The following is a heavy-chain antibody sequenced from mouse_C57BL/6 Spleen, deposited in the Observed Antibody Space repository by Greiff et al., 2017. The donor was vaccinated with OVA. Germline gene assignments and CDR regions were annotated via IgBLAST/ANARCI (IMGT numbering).Heavy chain of an antibody. Sequence: EVQLVESGGGLVKPGGSLKLSCAASGFTFSDYGMHWVRQAPEKGLEWVAYISSGSSTIYYADTVKGRFTISRDNAKNTLFLQMTSLRSVDTAMYYCARGGFTGNYAMDYWGQGTSVTVSS. CDR1: GFTFSDYG. CDR2: ISSGSSTI. D-gene: IGHD4-1*01. CDR3: ARGGFTGNYAMDY. V-gene: IGHV5-17*01. J-gene: IGHJ4*01.